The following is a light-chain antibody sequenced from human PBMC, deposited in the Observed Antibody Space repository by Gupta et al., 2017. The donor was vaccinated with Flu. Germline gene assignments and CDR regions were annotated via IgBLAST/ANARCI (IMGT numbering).Light chain of an antibody. J-gene: IGLJ1*01. CDR2: EVS. Sequence: DQQHPGKAPQLMIYEVSNRPSGVSYRFSGSKSGSTASLAISGLQAEDEADYYCSSYRASNTPYVFGTGTKVTVL. V-gene: IGLV2-14*01. CDR3: SSYRASNTPYV.